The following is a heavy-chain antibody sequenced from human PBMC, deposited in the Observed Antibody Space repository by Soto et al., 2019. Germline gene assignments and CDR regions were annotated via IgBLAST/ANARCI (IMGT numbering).Heavy chain of an antibody. CDR2: ISGSGNYT. CDR1: GFTFSSYS. D-gene: IGHD4-4*01. V-gene: IGHV3-21*01. Sequence: GGSLRLSCAASGFTFSSYSMNWVRQAPGKGLEWVSSISGSGNYTHYADFLRGRFTISRDNAKTSLYLQMNSLRAEDTAVYYCAREGINNYNEYYFDSWGQGTVVTVSS. CDR3: AREGINNYNEYYFDS. J-gene: IGHJ4*02.